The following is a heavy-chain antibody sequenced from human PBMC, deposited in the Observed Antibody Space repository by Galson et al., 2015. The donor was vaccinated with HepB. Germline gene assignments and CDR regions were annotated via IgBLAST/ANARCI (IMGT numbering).Heavy chain of an antibody. Sequence: SLRLSCATSGFTFGTHSLHWVRKAPGKVLEWVAVLSYDRNTEYYADSVRGRFTISRDNSENTLYLQMNSLRPEDTAVYYCARDQGYCTPTGCSPTGAYFDYWGQGTLVTVSS. CDR1: GFTFGTHS. D-gene: IGHD2-2*01. CDR2: LSYDRNTE. CDR3: ARDQGYCTPTGCSPTGAYFDY. V-gene: IGHV3-30-3*01. J-gene: IGHJ4*02.